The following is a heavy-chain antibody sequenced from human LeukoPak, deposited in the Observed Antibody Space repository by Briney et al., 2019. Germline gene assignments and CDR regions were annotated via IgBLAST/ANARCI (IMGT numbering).Heavy chain of an antibody. V-gene: IGHV3-23*01. CDR3: AKGGGAWDAFDI. J-gene: IGHJ3*02. CDR2: ISGSGGST. Sequence: GGSLRLSCAASGFTFSSYGMHWVRQAPGKGLEWVSAISGSGGSTYYADSVKGRFTISRDNSKNTLYLQMNSLRAEDTAVYYCAKGGGAWDAFDIWGQGTMVTVSS. CDR1: GFTFSSYG. D-gene: IGHD4-23*01.